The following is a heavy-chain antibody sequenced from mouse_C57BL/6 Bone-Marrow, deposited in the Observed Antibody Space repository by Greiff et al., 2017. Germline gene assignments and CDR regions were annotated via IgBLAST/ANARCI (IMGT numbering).Heavy chain of an antibody. Sequence: EVQLQQSGPELVKPGASVKISCKASGYTFTDYYMNWVKQSHGKSLEWIGDINPNNGGTSYNQKFKGKATLTVDKSSSTAYMELRSLTSEDSAVDYCARGGLRDAMDYWGQGTSVTVSS. CDR2: INPNNGGT. CDR3: ARGGLRDAMDY. J-gene: IGHJ4*01. CDR1: GYTFTDYY. D-gene: IGHD2-4*01. V-gene: IGHV1-26*01.